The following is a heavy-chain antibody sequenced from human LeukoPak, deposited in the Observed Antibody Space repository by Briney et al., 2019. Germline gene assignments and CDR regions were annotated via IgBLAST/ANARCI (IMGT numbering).Heavy chain of an antibody. J-gene: IGHJ4*02. D-gene: IGHD4-17*01. V-gene: IGHV1-69*16. Sequence: GSSVKVSCMISGGTFRSYTVTWGRQAPGQGLEWMGGIIPDLGATNFAQKCQGRVTITADALTSSVYMEMNSLTSDDTAVYYCARGNAVGDYVPLNNWGQGTLVTVSS. CDR3: ARGNAVGDYVPLNN. CDR2: IIPDLGAT. CDR1: GGTFRSYT.